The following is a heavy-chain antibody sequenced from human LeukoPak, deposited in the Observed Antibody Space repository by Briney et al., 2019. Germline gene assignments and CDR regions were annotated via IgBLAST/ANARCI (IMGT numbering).Heavy chain of an antibody. Sequence: GGSLRLSCAASGFSFSSHWMHWVRQVPGKGLVWVSRINQDGSNTFYADSVKGRFTTSRDNAKNTLYLQMNSLGVEDTAVYYCARDLHWGASDYWGQGTLVTVSS. CDR1: GFSFSSHW. CDR2: INQDGSNT. CDR3: ARDLHWGASDY. D-gene: IGHD1-26*01. V-gene: IGHV3-74*01. J-gene: IGHJ4*02.